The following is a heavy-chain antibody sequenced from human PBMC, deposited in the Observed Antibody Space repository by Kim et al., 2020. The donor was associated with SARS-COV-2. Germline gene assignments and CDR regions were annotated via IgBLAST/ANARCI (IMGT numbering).Heavy chain of an antibody. CDR3: ARGGNILTFDDAFDI. Sequence: SETLSLTCTVSGGSISSYYWSWIRQPPGKGLEWIGYSYYSGSTNYNPSLKSRVTISVDTSKNQFSLKLSSVTAADTAVYYCARGGNILTFDDAFDIWGQGTMVTVSS. CDR2: SYYSGST. CDR1: GGSISSYY. D-gene: IGHD3-9*01. V-gene: IGHV4-59*01. J-gene: IGHJ3*02.